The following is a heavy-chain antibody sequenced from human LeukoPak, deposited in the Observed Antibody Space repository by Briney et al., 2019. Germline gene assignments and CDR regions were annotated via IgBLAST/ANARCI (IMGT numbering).Heavy chain of an antibody. CDR1: GFTFSTYA. J-gene: IGHJ4*02. V-gene: IGHV3-23*01. Sequence: GGSLRLSCAASGFTFSTYAMSWVRQAPGKGLEWVSAISANGGSTFYADSVKGRFTVSRDSSKDTLYLQMNSLRAEDTAVYYCAKDRDPYDYGSGSYYNGVFDYWGQGTLVTVSS. D-gene: IGHD3-10*01. CDR3: AKDRDPYDYGSGSYYNGVFDY. CDR2: ISANGGST.